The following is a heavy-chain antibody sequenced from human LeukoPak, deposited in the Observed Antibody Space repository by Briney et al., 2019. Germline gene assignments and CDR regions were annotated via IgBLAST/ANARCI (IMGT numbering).Heavy chain of an antibody. V-gene: IGHV3-11*01. CDR3: ARDPHVDMYFDY. J-gene: IGHJ4*02. D-gene: IGHD5-24*01. Sequence: GRSLRLSCAASGFTFSDYYMSWIRQAPGKGLEWVSYISSSGSTIYYADSVKGRFTISRDNAKNSLYLQMNSLRAEDTAVYYCARDPHVDMYFDYWGQGTLVTVSS. CDR1: GFTFSDYY. CDR2: ISSSGSTI.